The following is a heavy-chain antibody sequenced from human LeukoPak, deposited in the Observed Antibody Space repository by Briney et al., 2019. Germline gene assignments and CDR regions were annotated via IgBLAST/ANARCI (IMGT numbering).Heavy chain of an antibody. J-gene: IGHJ4*02. Sequence: GASLQISCKGSGSIFTSYWIGWVRQLPGKGLEWMGIIYPGDSDTRYSPSFQGQVTISADKSISTAYLQWSSLKASDTAVYYCARQGNYYVDYWGQGTLVTVSS. CDR2: IYPGDSDT. D-gene: IGHD3-10*02. CDR1: GSIFTSYW. CDR3: ARQGNYYVDY. V-gene: IGHV5-51*01.